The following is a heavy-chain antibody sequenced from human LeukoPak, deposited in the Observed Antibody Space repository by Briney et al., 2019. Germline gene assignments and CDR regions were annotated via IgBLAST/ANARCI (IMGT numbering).Heavy chain of an antibody. Sequence: SQTLSLTCTVSGGSISGSYWTWIRQPPGKGLEWIAYIYDSGSTNYNPSLKSRVTISVDTSKNQFSLKMSSVTTADTAFYYCARARRYTSSAFDYWGQGTLVTVSS. V-gene: IGHV4-59*13. CDR1: GGSISGSY. D-gene: IGHD6-13*01. CDR2: IYDSGST. J-gene: IGHJ4*02. CDR3: ARARRYTSSAFDY.